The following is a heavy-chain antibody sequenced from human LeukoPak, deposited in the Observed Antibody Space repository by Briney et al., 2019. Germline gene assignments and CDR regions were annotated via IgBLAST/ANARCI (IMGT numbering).Heavy chain of an antibody. CDR3: ARAHPYDHDAFDI. CDR1: GFTFSSNY. CDR2: IYSGGST. Sequence: GGSLRLSCAASGFTFSSNYMSWVRQAPGKGVEGVSVIYSGGSTYYSDSVKGRFTISRDNSKNTLYLQMNSLRAEDTAVYCCARAHPYDHDAFDIWGQGTMVTVSS. V-gene: IGHV3-66*01. J-gene: IGHJ3*02. D-gene: IGHD5-12*01.